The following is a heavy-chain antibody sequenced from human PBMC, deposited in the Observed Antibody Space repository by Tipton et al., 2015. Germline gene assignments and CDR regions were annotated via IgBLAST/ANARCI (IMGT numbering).Heavy chain of an antibody. J-gene: IGHJ5*02. CDR3: AGGAYCSGGSCRDWFDP. CDR1: GASISSGGYY. Sequence: TLSLTCTVSGASISSGGYYWSWIRQHPGKGLEWIGYIDYSGSTNYNPSLRSRVTISVDTSRDQFSLKLSSVTAADTAVYYCAGGAYCSGGSCRDWFDPWGRGTLVTVSS. CDR2: IDYSGST. D-gene: IGHD2-15*01. V-gene: IGHV4-61*08.